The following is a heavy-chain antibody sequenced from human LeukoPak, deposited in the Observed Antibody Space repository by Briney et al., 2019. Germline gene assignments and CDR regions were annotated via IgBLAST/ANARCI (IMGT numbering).Heavy chain of an antibody. J-gene: IGHJ4*02. D-gene: IGHD2-21*01. V-gene: IGHV4-38-2*01. CDR3: ARHSTLSDY. CDR2: IYHSGNS. CDR1: GYSISSNYY. Sequence: SETLSLTRAVSGYSISSNYYWGWIRQPPGKGPEWIGGIYHSGNSYYNPALKSRVTISVDTSKNQFSLKLSSVTAADTAVYYCARHSTLSDYWGQGTLVTVSS.